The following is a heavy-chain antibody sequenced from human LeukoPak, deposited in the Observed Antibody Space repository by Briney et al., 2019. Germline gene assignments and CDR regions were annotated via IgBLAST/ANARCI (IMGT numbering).Heavy chain of an antibody. Sequence: GGSLRLSCAASGFSFNTYAMHWVRQAPGKGLEWVSAISGSGGSTYYADSVKGRFTISRDNSKNTLYLQMNSLRAEDTAVYYCAKPQALRYSSSWYARTDAFDIWGQGTMVTVSS. J-gene: IGHJ3*02. CDR2: ISGSGGST. V-gene: IGHV3-23*01. D-gene: IGHD6-13*01. CDR1: GFSFNTYA. CDR3: AKPQALRYSSSWYARTDAFDI.